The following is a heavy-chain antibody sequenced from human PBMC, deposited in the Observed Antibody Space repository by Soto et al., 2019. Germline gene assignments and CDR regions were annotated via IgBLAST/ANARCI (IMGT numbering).Heavy chain of an antibody. J-gene: IGHJ4*02. CDR2: IYYSGST. D-gene: IGHD6-19*01. CDR3: ARLPLRVAVAAYFDY. CDR1: GGSISSYY. Sequence: SETLSLTCTVSGGSISSYYWSWIRQPPGKGLEWIGYIYYSGSTNYNPSLKSRVTISVDTSKNQFSLKLSSVTAADTAVYYCARLPLRVAVAAYFDYWGQGTLVTVSS. V-gene: IGHV4-59*08.